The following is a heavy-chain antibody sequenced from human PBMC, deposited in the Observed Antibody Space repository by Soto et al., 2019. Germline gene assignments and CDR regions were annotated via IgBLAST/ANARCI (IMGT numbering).Heavy chain of an antibody. CDR1: GFTFSSYG. Sequence: PGGSLRLSCAASGFTFSSYGMRWVRQAPGKGLEWVAVIWYDGSNKYYADSVKGRLTISRDNSKNTLYLQMNSLRAEDTAVYYCARDRGTYYDFWSGYYSLGYWGQGTLVTVS. CDR2: IWYDGSNK. J-gene: IGHJ4*02. D-gene: IGHD3-3*01. CDR3: ARDRGTYYDFWSGYYSLGY. V-gene: IGHV3-33*01.